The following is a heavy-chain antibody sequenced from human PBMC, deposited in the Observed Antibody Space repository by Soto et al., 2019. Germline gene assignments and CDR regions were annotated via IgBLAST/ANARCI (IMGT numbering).Heavy chain of an antibody. CDR3: ARLVYDSSGYRPG. D-gene: IGHD3-22*01. V-gene: IGHV4-39*01. Sequence: QLQLQESGPGLVKPSETLSLTCTVSGGSISSSSYYWGWIRQPPGKGLEWIGSIYYSGSTYYNPSIKSRVTISVATSKNQFSLKVSSGTAADTAVYYCARLVYDSSGYRPGWGQGTLVTVSS. J-gene: IGHJ4*02. CDR2: IYYSGST. CDR1: GGSISSSSYY.